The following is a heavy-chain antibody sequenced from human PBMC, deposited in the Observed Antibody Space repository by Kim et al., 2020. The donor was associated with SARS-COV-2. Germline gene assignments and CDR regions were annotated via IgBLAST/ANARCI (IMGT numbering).Heavy chain of an antibody. CDR2: INPNSGGT. V-gene: IGHV1-2*06. D-gene: IGHD6-19*01. Sequence: ASVKVSCKASGYTFTGYYMHWVRQAPGQGLEWMGRINPNSGGTNYAQKFQGRVTMTRDTSISTAYMELSRLRSDDTAVYYCARAKRSGWHDAFDIWGQGTMVTVSS. CDR3: ARAKRSGWHDAFDI. CDR1: GYTFTGYY. J-gene: IGHJ3*02.